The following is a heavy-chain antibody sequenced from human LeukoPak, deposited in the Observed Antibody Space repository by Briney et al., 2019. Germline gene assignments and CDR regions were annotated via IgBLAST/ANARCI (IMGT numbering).Heavy chain of an antibody. CDR1: GFTFNNYA. V-gene: IGHV3-23*01. D-gene: IGHD6-19*01. CDR3: ASKGVPIGSGWYAY. J-gene: IGHJ4*02. Sequence: GGSLRLSCAASGFTFNNYAMSWVRQAPGKGLEWVSGISGSGASTYYADSVKGRFTISRDNSKNTLYLQMNSLRAEDTAVYYCASKGVPIGSGWYAYWGQGTLVTVSS. CDR2: ISGSGAST.